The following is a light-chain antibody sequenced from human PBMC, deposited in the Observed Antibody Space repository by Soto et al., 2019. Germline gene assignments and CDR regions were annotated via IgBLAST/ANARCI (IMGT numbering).Light chain of an antibody. V-gene: IGLV2-14*01. J-gene: IGLJ2*01. CDR1: SNDIGAYQY. CDR3: SSFTTSLTVI. Sequence: QSALTQPASVSASPGQSITTSCAGTSNDIGAYQYVSWYQHRPGKAPRLIIYDVTDRPSGVSSRFSGSKSDNSASLTISGLQTDDEADYYCSSFTTSLTVIFGGGTKVTVL. CDR2: DVT.